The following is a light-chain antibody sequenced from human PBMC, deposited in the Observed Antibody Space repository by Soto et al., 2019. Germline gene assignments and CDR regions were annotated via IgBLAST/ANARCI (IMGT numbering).Light chain of an antibody. CDR1: QSVSSSY. CDR2: GAS. V-gene: IGKV3-20*01. CDR3: HQYGSSPQT. J-gene: IGKJ1*01. Sequence: ELVLTQSPGTLSLSPGERATLSCRASQSVSSSYLAWYQQKPGQAPRLLIYGASIRATGIPDRFSGSGSGTDFTLNISRLEPEDFAVYYCHQYGSSPQTFGQGNKVAIK.